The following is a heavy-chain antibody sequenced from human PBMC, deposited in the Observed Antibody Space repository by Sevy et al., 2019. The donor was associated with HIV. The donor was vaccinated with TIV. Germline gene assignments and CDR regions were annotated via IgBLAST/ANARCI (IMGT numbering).Heavy chain of an antibody. V-gene: IGHV1-46*03. D-gene: IGHD5-18*01. CDR3: ARGHTAMVFRHIYNWFDP. J-gene: IGHJ5*02. CDR2: INPSGGST. CDR1: GYTFTSYY. Sequence: ASVKVSCKASGYTFTSYYMHWVRQAPGQGLEWMGIINPSGGSTSYAQKFQGRVTMTRDTSTSTVYMERRSLGSADTAVYYCARGHTAMVFRHIYNWFDPWGQGTLVTVSS.